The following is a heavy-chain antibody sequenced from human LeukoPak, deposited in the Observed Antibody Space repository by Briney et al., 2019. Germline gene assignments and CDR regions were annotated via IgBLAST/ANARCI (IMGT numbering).Heavy chain of an antibody. Sequence: PGGSLRLSCTASGFTFSDYWMTWVRQAPGKGLEWVSAISGSGGSTYYADSVKGRFTISRDNSKNTLYLQMNSLRAEDTAVYYCAKVKEGATAVDYWGQGTLVTVSS. CDR1: GFTFSDYW. CDR3: AKVKEGATAVDY. D-gene: IGHD1-26*01. V-gene: IGHV3-23*01. CDR2: ISGSGGST. J-gene: IGHJ4*02.